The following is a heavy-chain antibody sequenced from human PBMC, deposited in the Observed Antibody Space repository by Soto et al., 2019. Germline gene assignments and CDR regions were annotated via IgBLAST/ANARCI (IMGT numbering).Heavy chain of an antibody. D-gene: IGHD3-22*01. CDR3: ARALTYYYDIDY. CDR1: GFTFSSYW. V-gene: IGHV3-74*01. Sequence: EVQLVESGGGLVQPGGSLRLSCAASGFTFSSYWMHWVRQAPGKGLVWVSRINSDGSRTTYADSVMGRFTISRDNAKNMLHLQMNSLRAEDTAVYYCARALTYYYDIDYWGQGTLVTVSS. CDR2: INSDGSRT. J-gene: IGHJ4*02.